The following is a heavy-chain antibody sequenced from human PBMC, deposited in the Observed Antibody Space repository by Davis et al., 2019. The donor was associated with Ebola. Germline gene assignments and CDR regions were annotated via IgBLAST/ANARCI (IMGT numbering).Heavy chain of an antibody. D-gene: IGHD3-22*01. J-gene: IGHJ4*02. CDR2: IYTSGST. CDR1: GGSISSYY. Sequence: PSETLSLTCTVSGGSISSYYWSWIRQPAGKGLEWIGRIYTSGSTNYNPSLKSRVTISVGTSKNQFSLKLSSVTAADTAVYYCAIDRPRSSSGYSLDYWGQGTLVTVSS. V-gene: IGHV4-4*07. CDR3: AIDRPRSSSGYSLDY.